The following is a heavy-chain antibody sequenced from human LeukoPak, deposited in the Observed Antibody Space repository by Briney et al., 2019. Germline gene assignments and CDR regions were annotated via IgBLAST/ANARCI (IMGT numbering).Heavy chain of an antibody. J-gene: IGHJ4*02. Sequence: GRSLRLSCGASGFTFSSYVMHWVRQAPGKGLEWVAIISYDGSNKFYADSVKGRFTISRDNSKNTLYLQMNSLGPEDTAMYYCAKVAKGNIVVVTALDYWGPGTLVTVSS. D-gene: IGHD2-21*02. CDR3: AKVAKGNIVVVTALDY. CDR2: ISYDGSNK. CDR1: GFTFSSYV. V-gene: IGHV3-30*18.